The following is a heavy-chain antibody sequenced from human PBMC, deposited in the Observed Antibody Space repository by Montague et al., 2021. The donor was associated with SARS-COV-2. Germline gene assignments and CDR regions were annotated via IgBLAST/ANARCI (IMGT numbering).Heavy chain of an antibody. J-gene: IGHJ4*02. D-gene: IGHD5-12*01. CDR3: ARGGYSGYWDY. CDR1: GGSISSDY. CDR2: IYYSGST. V-gene: IGHV4-39*07. Sequence: SETLSLTCTVSGGSISSDYWSWIRQPPGKGLEWIGSIYYSGSTYYNPSLKSRVTISVDTSKNQFSLKLSSVTAADTAVYYCARGGYSGYWDYWGQGTLVTVSS.